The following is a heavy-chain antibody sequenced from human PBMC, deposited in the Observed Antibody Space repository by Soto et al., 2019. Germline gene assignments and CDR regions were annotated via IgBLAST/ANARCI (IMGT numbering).Heavy chain of an antibody. CDR1: GFTFSSYG. CDR3: ARARWRYCSGGSCRIDY. Sequence: QVQLVGSGGGVVQPGRSLRLSCAASGFTFSSYGMHWVRQAPGKGLEWVAVIWYDGSNKYYADSVKGRFTISRDNSKNTLYLQMNSLRAEDTAVYYCARARWRYCSGGSCRIDYWGQGTLVTVSS. V-gene: IGHV3-33*01. CDR2: IWYDGSNK. J-gene: IGHJ4*02. D-gene: IGHD2-15*01.